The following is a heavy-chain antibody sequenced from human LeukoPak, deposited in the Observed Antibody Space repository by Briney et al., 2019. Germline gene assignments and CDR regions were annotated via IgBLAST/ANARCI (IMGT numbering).Heavy chain of an antibody. J-gene: IGHJ5*01. CDR3: ARGFELITFGGAIGKLNWFDS. Sequence: PGGSLRLFCSASGFTFSSYAMSCVRQAPGKGLEWVSAISGSGGSGYYADSVKGRFTISRDNSKNTLYLQMNSLRAEDTAVYYCARGFELITFGGAIGKLNWFDSWGQGTLVTVSS. CDR1: GFTFSSYA. CDR2: ISGSGGSG. D-gene: IGHD3-16*02. V-gene: IGHV3-23*01.